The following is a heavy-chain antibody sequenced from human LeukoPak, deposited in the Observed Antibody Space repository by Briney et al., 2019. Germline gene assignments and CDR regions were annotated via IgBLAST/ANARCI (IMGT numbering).Heavy chain of an antibody. CDR3: ARGTRGLWFRELNGNWFDP. J-gene: IGHJ5*02. CDR2: INHSGST. V-gene: IGHV4-34*01. Sequence: SETLSLTCAVYGGSFSGYYWSWIRQPPGKGLEWIGEINHSGSTNYNPSLKSRVTISVDTSKNQFSLKLSSVTAADTAVYYCARGTRGLWFRELNGNWFDPWGQGTLVTVSS. D-gene: IGHD3-10*01. CDR1: GGSFSGYY.